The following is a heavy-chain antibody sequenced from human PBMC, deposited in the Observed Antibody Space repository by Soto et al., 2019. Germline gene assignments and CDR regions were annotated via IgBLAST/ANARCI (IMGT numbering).Heavy chain of an antibody. Sequence: QVQLVQSGAEVKKTGAAVKVSCKASGYSLTSYGFSWVRQAPGQGLEWMGWISAYNGNTVYAQRLQGRVTMTTVTSTSTAYMELRSLRSDDTAAYYCVGRGGDFWGQGTAVTLSS. CDR3: VGRGGDF. V-gene: IGHV1-18*01. CDR2: ISAYNGNT. J-gene: IGHJ6*02. D-gene: IGHD3-10*01. CDR1: GYSLTSYG.